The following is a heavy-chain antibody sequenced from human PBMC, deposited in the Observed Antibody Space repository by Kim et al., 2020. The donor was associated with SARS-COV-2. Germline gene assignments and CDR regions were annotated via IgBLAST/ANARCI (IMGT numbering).Heavy chain of an antibody. D-gene: IGHD5-18*01. V-gene: IGHV3-49*04. CDR3: TRDFSVKSQLWSSFFFDFDY. CDR2: IRSKAYGGTT. J-gene: IGHJ4*02. CDR1: GFTFGDYA. Sequence: GGSLRLSCTASGFTFGDYAMSWVRQAPGKGLEWVGFIRSKAYGGTTEYAASVKGRFTISRDDSKSIAYLQMNSLKTEDTAVYYCTRDFSVKSQLWSSFFFDFDYWGQGTLVTVSS.